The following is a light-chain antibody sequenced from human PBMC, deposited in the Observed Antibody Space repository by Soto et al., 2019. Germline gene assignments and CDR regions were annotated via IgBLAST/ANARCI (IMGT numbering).Light chain of an antibody. CDR3: QQYNSLPLT. Sequence: ERVMTQSPATLSVCPGEIATLSCTASQNIYTYLAWYQQKPGQPPRLLISGASSRASDVPARFSGSGSGTEFTLTITSLQSEDFATYYCQQYNSLPLTFGGGTKVDIK. CDR1: QNIYTY. J-gene: IGKJ4*01. V-gene: IGKV3-15*01. CDR2: GAS.